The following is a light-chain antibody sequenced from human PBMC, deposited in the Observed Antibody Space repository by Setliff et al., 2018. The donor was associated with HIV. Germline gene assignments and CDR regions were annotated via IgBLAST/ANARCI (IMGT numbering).Light chain of an antibody. CDR2: QAS. V-gene: IGLV2-23*01. CDR1: SGDVGRYNL. CDR3: CSNTGSNTYV. Sequence: QSALTQPASVSGSPGQSITISCTGTSGDVGRYNLVSWYQQQPGKPPKLMIYQASKRPSGVSNRFSGSKSGNTASLTISGLQAEDEAGYYCCSNTGSNTYVFGTGTKVTV. J-gene: IGLJ1*01.